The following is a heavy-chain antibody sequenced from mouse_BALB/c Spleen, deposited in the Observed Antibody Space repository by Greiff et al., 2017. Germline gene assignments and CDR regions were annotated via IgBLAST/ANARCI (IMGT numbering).Heavy chain of an antibody. J-gene: IGHJ4*01. D-gene: IGHD2-3*01. V-gene: IGHV14-3*02. CDR1: GFNIKDTY. CDR3: ASDGFPYYYAMDY. CDR2: IDPANGNT. Sequence: EVQLQQSGAELVKPGASVKLSCTASGFNIKDTYMHWVKQRPEQGLEWIGRIDPANGNTKYDPKFQGKATITADTSSNTAYLQLSSLTSEDTAVYYCASDGFPYYYAMDYWGQGTSVTVSS.